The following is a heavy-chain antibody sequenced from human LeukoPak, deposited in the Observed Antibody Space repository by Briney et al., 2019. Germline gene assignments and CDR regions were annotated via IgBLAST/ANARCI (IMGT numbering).Heavy chain of an antibody. V-gene: IGHV3-48*04. CDR3: ASAYSSSWYEAFDI. CDR2: ISSSRSTI. D-gene: IGHD6-13*01. J-gene: IGHJ3*02. CDR1: GFTFSSYS. Sequence: GGSLRLSCAASGFTFSSYSMNWVRQAPGKGLEWVSYISSSRSTIYYADSVKGRFTISRDNAKNSLYLQMNSLRAEGTAVYYCASAYSSSWYEAFDIWGQGTMVTVSS.